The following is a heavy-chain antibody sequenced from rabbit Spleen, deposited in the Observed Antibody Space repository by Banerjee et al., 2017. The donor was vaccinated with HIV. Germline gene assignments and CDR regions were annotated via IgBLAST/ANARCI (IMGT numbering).Heavy chain of an antibody. CDR1: GFSFSSSYW. Sequence: QSLEESGGDLVKPGASLTLTCIASGFSFSSSYWPCWVRQAPGKGLEWIACIDTDSSGSSYYASWAKGRFTISKTSSTTVTLQMTSLTAADTATYFCARDTGSSFSSYGMDLWGPGTLVTVS. CDR2: IDTDSSGSS. CDR3: ARDTGSSFSSYGMDL. D-gene: IGHD8-1*01. J-gene: IGHJ6*01. V-gene: IGHV1S40*01.